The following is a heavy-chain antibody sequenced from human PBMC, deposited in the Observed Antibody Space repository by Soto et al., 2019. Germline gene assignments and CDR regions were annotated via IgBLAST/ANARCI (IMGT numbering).Heavy chain of an antibody. D-gene: IGHD3-10*01. CDR3: AKAVRGVIIASKLFRP. Sequence: GGSLRLSCAASGFTFSSYAMSWVRQAPGKGLEWVSAISGSGGSTYYADSVKGRFTISRDNSKNTLYLQMNSLRAEDTGVYYCAKAVRGVIIASKLFRPWAKGTLRTVSA. CDR1: GFTFSSYA. CDR2: ISGSGGST. V-gene: IGHV3-23*01. J-gene: IGHJ5*02.